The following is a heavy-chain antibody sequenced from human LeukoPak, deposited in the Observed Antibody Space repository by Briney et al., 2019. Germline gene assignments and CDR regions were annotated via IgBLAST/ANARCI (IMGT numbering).Heavy chain of an antibody. J-gene: IGHJ4*02. CDR3: ARAPDYGDYSYYFDY. CDR2: IYHSGST. V-gene: IGHV4-30-2*01. CDR1: GGSISSGGYS. D-gene: IGHD4-17*01. Sequence: SQTLSLTCAVSGGSISSGGYSWSWIRQPPGKGLEWIRYIYHSGSTYYNPSLKSRVTISVDRSKNQFSLKLSSVTAADTAVYYCARAPDYGDYSYYFDYWGQGTLVTVSS.